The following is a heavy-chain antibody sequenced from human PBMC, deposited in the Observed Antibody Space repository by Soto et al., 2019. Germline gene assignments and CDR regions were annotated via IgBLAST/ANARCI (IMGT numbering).Heavy chain of an antibody. CDR1: GFTFTNYV. CDR3: PKGASRDGYS. D-gene: IGHD2-21*01. CDR2: ITGDGYTT. Sequence: PGWSLRLSCAASGFTFTNYVMTWVRQAPGKGLEWVSSITGDGYTTFYADSVKGRFTISRDNPKNTLFLQLNSLRVEDTAIYYCPKGASRDGYSWGQGTLVTVSP. V-gene: IGHV3-23*01. J-gene: IGHJ5*02.